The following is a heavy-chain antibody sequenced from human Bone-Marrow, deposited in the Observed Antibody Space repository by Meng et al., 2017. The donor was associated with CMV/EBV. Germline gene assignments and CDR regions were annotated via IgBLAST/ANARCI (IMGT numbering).Heavy chain of an antibody. J-gene: IGHJ4*02. CDR1: GYTFTDFY. D-gene: IGHD5-12*01. V-gene: IGHV1-2*02. CDR3: ALLTARYSGYDRGSDY. Sequence: ASVKVSCKASGYTFTDFYMHWVRQAPGQGLEWMGWINPNSGGTKYAQKFQDRVTMTRDTSIRTAYMELSRLRSDDTAVYYCALLTARYSGYDRGSDYWGQGTLVTVSS. CDR2: INPNSGGT.